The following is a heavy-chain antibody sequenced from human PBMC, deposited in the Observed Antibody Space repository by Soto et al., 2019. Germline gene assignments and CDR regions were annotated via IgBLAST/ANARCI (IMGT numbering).Heavy chain of an antibody. CDR2: IYYSGST. V-gene: IGHV4-30-4*01. J-gene: IGHJ5*02. D-gene: IGHD6-6*01. CDR1: GGSISSGDYY. CDR3: ALGSSSSWFDP. Sequence: PSERLSLTGTVSGGSISSGDYYWSWIRQPPGKGLEWIGYIYYSGSTYYNPSLKSRVTISVDTSKNQFSLKLSSVTAADTAVYYCALGSSSSWFDPWGQGTLVTVSS.